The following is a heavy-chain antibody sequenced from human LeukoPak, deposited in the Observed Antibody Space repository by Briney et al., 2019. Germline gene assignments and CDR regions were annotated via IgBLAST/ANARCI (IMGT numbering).Heavy chain of an antibody. D-gene: IGHD1-1*01. CDR2: IYYSGST. CDR1: GGSLITCY. Sequence: SETLSLTCTVSGGSLITCYWSWIRQPPGKGLEWIAYIYYSGSTNYNPSLKSRVTMSVDTSKNQFSLKLTSVTAADTAVYYCARLRVLGRGVFDSWGHGNLVTVSS. V-gene: IGHV4-59*01. J-gene: IGHJ4*01. CDR3: ARLRVLGRGVFDS.